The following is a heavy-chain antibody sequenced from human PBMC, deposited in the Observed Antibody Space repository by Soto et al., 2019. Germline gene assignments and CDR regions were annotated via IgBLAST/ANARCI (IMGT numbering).Heavy chain of an antibody. V-gene: IGHV1-69*01. D-gene: IGHD3-22*01. CDR3: AGGRIVVVGSRAYSGMDV. CDR1: GGTPSNSA. CDR2: IIPVFGLV. Sequence: QVHLLLQSGAEVKKPGSSVKVSCKASGGTPSNSAISWVRQAPGQGLEWMGGIIPVFGLVKYAQNFQGRVTIPADESTNTAYMELSSLRPEDTAVYYCAGGRIVVVGSRAYSGMDVWGQGTTVTVS. J-gene: IGHJ6*02.